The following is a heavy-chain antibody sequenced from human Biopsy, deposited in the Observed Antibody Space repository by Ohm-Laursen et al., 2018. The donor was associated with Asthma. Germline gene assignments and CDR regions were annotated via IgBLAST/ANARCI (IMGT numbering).Heavy chain of an antibody. D-gene: IGHD3-10*01. CDR3: ARAVDYSHYYGIDV. CDR2: ISVYNGNT. J-gene: IGHJ6*02. V-gene: IGHV1-18*01. CDR1: GYTFNSAG. Sequence: VPSVTASCPTSGYTFNSAGITWARQAPGQGLEWMGWISVYNGNTKVAQKLQGRVTMITDTSTSTAYMELRSLRSDDTAVYFCARAVDYSHYYGIDVWGQGTTVTVS.